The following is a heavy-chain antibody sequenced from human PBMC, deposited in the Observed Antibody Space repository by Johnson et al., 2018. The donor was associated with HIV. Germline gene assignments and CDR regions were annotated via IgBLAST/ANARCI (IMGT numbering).Heavy chain of an antibody. V-gene: IGHV3-66*01. CDR3: ARDLARRGGAAFDI. J-gene: IGHJ3*02. CDR1: GFTVSSSY. D-gene: IGHD1-26*01. Sequence: EVQLVESGGGFVQPGGSLRLSCVVSGFTVSSSYMSWVRQAPGKGLEWVSVLHSGGSTSYADSVKGRFTISRDNSNNTLHLQMNSLRPEDTAVYYCARDLARRGGAAFDIWGQGTMVTVS. CDR2: LHSGGST.